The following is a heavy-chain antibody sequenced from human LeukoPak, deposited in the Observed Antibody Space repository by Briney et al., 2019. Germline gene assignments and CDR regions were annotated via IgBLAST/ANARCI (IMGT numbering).Heavy chain of an antibody. CDR2: ISAYNGNT. J-gene: IGHJ6*02. Sequence: ASVKVSCKASGYTFTSYGISWVRQAPGQGLEWMGWISAYNGNTNYAQKLQGRVTMTTDTSTSTAYMELRGLRSDDTAVYYCARWGGGWYYYYYYGMDVWGQGTTVTVSS. CDR3: ARWGGGWYYYYYYGMDV. D-gene: IGHD2-15*01. CDR1: GYTFTSYG. V-gene: IGHV1-18*01.